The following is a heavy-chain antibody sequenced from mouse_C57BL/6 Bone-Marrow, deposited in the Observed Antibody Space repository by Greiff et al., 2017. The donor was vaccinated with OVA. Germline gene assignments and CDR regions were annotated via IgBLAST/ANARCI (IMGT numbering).Heavy chain of an antibody. J-gene: IGHJ4*01. CDR3: ARSGYDYDGVYYAMDY. V-gene: IGHV1-50*01. D-gene: IGHD2-4*01. Sequence: QVHVKQPGAELVKPGASVKLSCKASGYTFTSYWMQWVKQRPGQGLEWIGEIDPSDSYTNYNQKFKGKATLTVDTSSSTAYMQLSSLTSEDSAVYYCARSGYDYDGVYYAMDYWGQGTSVTVSS. CDR1: GYTFTSYW. CDR2: IDPSDSYT.